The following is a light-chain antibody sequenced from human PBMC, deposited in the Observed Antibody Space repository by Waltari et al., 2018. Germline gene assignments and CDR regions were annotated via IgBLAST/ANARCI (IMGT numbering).Light chain of an antibody. Sequence: QAVVTQEPPLTVSPGGTVTLTCGSSTGAVTNGHYPSWFQQKPGQAPRTLIYDTNNKHSWTPARFSGSLLGGKAALTLSGAQPEDEAEYYCLLSYSDARVFGGGTKVTVL. J-gene: IGLJ3*02. CDR2: DTN. V-gene: IGLV7-46*01. CDR1: TGAVTNGHY. CDR3: LLSYSDARV.